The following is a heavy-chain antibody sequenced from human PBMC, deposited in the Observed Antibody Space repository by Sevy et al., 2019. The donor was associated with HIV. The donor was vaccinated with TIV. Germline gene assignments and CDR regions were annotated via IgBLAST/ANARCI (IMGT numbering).Heavy chain of an antibody. D-gene: IGHD6-6*01. J-gene: IGHJ6*02. V-gene: IGHV1-8*01. CDR1: GYTFTSYD. CDR2: MNPNSGNT. CDR3: ASGVAARRPYYYYYYGMDV. Sequence: ASVKVSCKASGYTFTSYDINWVRQATGQGLEWMGWMNPNSGNTGYAQKFQGRVTMTRNTSISTAYMELGSLRSEDTAVYYCASGVAARRPYYYYYYGMDVWGQGTTVTVSS.